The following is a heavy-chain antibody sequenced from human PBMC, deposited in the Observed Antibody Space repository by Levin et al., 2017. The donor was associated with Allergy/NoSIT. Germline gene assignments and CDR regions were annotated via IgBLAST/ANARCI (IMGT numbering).Heavy chain of an antibody. CDR2: ISAGGNYI. J-gene: IGHJ6*02. V-gene: IGHV3-21*01. D-gene: IGHD3-22*01. Sequence: GASVKVSCAASGILFSSYDMNWVRQAPGKGLEWVSSISAGGNYIYYADSVQGRFTISRDNAKNSLFLQMNSRRAEDTAVYYCASWDMYHYDRSAFDYFYYAMDVWGQGTTVTVSS. CDR3: ASWDMYHYDRSAFDYFYYAMDV. CDR1: GILFSSYD.